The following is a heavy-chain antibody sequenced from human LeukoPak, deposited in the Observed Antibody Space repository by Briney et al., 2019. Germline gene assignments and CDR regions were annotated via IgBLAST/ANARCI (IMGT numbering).Heavy chain of an antibody. Sequence: GGSLILSCVASGFTFSSRDWMTWVRQAPGKGLEWVANIKQDGSEKNYVDSVKGRFTISRDNAKNSLYLQMNSLRAEDTAVYYCARDLYRIVVVPHYFDYWGQGTLVTVSS. J-gene: IGHJ4*02. D-gene: IGHD3-22*01. CDR1: GFTFSSRDW. CDR3: ARDLYRIVVVPHYFDY. CDR2: IKQDGSEK. V-gene: IGHV3-7*01.